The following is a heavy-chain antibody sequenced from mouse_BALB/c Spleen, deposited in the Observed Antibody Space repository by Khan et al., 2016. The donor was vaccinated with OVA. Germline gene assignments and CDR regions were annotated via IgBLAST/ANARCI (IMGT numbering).Heavy chain of an antibody. Sequence: QIQLVQSGPELKKPGETVKISCKASGYTFPIYGMNWVRQAPGKGLKWMGWINTYTGEPTYADDFKGRFAFSLETSASTAFLQINNLKNEDTATYFCARVGYNGTMDYWGQGTSVTVSS. CDR3: ARVGYNGTMDY. D-gene: IGHD2-14*01. V-gene: IGHV9-3-1*01. CDR2: INTYTGEP. J-gene: IGHJ4*01. CDR1: GYTFPIYG.